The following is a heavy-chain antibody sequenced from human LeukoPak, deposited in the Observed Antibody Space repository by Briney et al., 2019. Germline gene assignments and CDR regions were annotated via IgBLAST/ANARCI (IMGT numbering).Heavy chain of an antibody. CDR2: MNPNSGNT. CDR3: ARANEGRGSYYMDV. D-gene: IGHD3-10*01. J-gene: IGHJ6*03. V-gene: IGHV1-8*01. Sequence: GASVKVSCTASGYTFTSYDINWVRQATGQGLEWMGWMNPNSGNTGYAQKFQGRVTMTRNTSISTAYMELSSLRSEDTAVYYCARANEGRGSYYMDVWGKGTTVTISS. CDR1: GYTFTSYD.